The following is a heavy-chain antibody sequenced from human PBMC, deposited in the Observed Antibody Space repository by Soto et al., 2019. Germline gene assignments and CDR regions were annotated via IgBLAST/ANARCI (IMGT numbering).Heavy chain of an antibody. V-gene: IGHV3-33*01. J-gene: IGHJ4*02. CDR2: IWYDGSNK. Sequence: GGSLRLSCAASGFTFSSYGMHWVRQAPGKGLEWVAVIWYDGSNKYYADSVKGRFTISRDNSKNTLYLQMNSLRAEDTAVYYCARGRYCSGGSCYQHPLSDYWGQGTLVTVSS. CDR1: GFTFSSYG. CDR3: ARGRYCSGGSCYQHPLSDY. D-gene: IGHD2-15*01.